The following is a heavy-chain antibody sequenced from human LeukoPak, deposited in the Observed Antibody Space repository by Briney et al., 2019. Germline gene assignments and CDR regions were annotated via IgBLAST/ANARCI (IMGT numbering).Heavy chain of an antibody. D-gene: IGHD3-16*01. Sequence: GGSLRLSCAASGFTFSSYDMGWVRQAPGKGLEWVSSISPSTNGKTYADSVKGRFTISTDNAKNTLYLQMDSLRAEDTAVYYCAKALTRWAFDIWGQGTMVTVSS. CDR3: AKALTRWAFDI. CDR1: GFTFSSYD. V-gene: IGHV3-23*01. CDR2: ISPSTNGK. J-gene: IGHJ3*02.